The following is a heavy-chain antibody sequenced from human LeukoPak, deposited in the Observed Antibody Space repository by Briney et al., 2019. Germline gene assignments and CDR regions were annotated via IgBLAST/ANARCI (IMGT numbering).Heavy chain of an antibody. CDR3: AKNSGSYPYYYYYYMDV. CDR1: GFTFSDYG. J-gene: IGHJ6*03. D-gene: IGHD1-26*01. V-gene: IGHV3-30*02. CDR2: IRYDGNDK. Sequence: GGSLRLFCAASGFTFSDYGMHWVRQAPGKGLEWVAFIRYDGNDKYYADSEKGRFTISRDNSKNTLYLQMNSLRAEDMAVYYCAKNSGSYPYYYYYYMDVWGKGTTVTISS.